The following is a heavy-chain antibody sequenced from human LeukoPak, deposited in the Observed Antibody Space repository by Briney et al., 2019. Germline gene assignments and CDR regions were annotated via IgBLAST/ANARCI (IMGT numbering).Heavy chain of an antibody. J-gene: IGHJ5*02. CDR2: IYTSGST. CDR1: GGSISSYY. CDR3: ARDVDTAMAENWFDP. V-gene: IGHV4-4*07. D-gene: IGHD5-18*01. Sequence: PSETLSLTCTGSGGSISSYYWSWIRQPPGKGLEWIGRIYTSGSTNYNPSLKSRVTMSVDTSKNQFSLKLSSVTAADTAVYYYARDVDTAMAENWFDPWGQGTLVTVSS.